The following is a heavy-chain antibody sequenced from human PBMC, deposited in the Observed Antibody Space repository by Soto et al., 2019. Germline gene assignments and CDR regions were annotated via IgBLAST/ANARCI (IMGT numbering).Heavy chain of an antibody. CDR2: IKQDGSEK. CDR1: GFTFSSYW. CDR3: ARVTMVRGGYYFDY. D-gene: IGHD3-10*01. J-gene: IGHJ4*02. V-gene: IGHV3-7*01. Sequence: GGSLRLSCAASGFTFSSYWMSWVRQAPGKGLEWVANIKQDGSEKYYVDSVKGRFTISRDNAKNSLYLQVNSLRAEDTAVYYCARVTMVRGGYYFDYWGQGTLVTVSS.